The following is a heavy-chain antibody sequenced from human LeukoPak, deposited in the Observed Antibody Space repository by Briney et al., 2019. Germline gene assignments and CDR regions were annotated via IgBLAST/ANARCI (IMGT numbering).Heavy chain of an antibody. D-gene: IGHD6-19*01. CDR3: ARDIAVAGTGAFDI. CDR2: IYTSGST. J-gene: IGHJ3*02. V-gene: IGHV4-4*07. CDR1: GGSISSYY. Sequence: PSETLSLTCTVSGGSISSYYWSWIRQPAGKGLEWIGRIYTSGSTNHNPSLKSRVTMSVDTSKNQFSLKLSSVTAADTAVYYCARDIAVAGTGAFDIWGQGTMVTVSS.